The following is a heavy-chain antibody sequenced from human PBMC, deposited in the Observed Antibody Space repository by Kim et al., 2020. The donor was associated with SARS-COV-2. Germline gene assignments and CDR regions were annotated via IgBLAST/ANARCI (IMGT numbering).Heavy chain of an antibody. V-gene: IGHV6-1*01. D-gene: IGHD6-19*01. CDR1: GDSVSSNSAA. CDR2: TYYRSKWYH. Sequence: SQTLSLTCAISGDSVSSNSAAWNWIRQSPSRGLEFLGRTYYRSKWYHDYALSVQGRIIINPDTSKNQFSLQLSSVTPEDTAVYYCARGKSNVAGSFDSWGQGTLVTVSS. CDR3: ARGKSNVAGSFDS. J-gene: IGHJ4*02.